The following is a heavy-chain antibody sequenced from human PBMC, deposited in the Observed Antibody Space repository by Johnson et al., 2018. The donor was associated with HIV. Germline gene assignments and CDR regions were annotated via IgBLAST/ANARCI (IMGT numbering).Heavy chain of an antibody. J-gene: IGHJ3*02. Sequence: QVQLVESGGGVVQPGRSLRLSCAASGFTFSNYSMHWVRQAPDKGLEWVAVISYDGSNKYYADSVKGRFTISRDNSKNTLYLQMNSLRAEDTAVYYCASRSDYFFHDAFDIWGQGTMVTVSS. CDR1: GFTFSNYS. CDR2: ISYDGSNK. D-gene: IGHD3-22*01. CDR3: ASRSDYFFHDAFDI. V-gene: IGHV3-30*03.